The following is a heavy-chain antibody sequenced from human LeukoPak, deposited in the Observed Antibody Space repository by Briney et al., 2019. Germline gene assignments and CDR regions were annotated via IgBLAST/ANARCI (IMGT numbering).Heavy chain of an antibody. CDR3: ARGYCSGGSCYGP. J-gene: IGHJ5*02. CDR1: GGSISSYY. V-gene: IGHV4-59*01. D-gene: IGHD2-15*01. CDR2: IYYSGST. Sequence: SETLSLTCTVSGGSISSYYWSWIQQPPGKGLEWIGYIYYSGSTNYNPSLKSRVTISVDTSKNQFSLKLSSVTAADTAVYYCARGYCSGGSCYGPWGQGTLVTVSS.